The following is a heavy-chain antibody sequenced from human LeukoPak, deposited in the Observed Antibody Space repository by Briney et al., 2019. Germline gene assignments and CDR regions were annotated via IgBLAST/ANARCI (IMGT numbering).Heavy chain of an antibody. CDR3: AKDVRGDVNYYYMVV. CDR1: GFTFDNYA. V-gene: IGHV3-23*01. D-gene: IGHD3-16*01. J-gene: IGHJ6*03. CDR2: ISGGGIST. Sequence: GGSLRLSCAASGFTFDNYAMSWVRQAPGKGLEWLSAISGGGISTYYADSVKGRFTISRDNSKKTVHLQMKSLRAEYTAIYYCAKDVRGDVNYYYMVVWGKGTTVTVYS.